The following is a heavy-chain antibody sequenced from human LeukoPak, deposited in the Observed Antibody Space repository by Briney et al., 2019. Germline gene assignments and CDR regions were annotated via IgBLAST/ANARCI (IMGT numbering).Heavy chain of an antibody. CDR1: GFTFSSYD. V-gene: IGHV3-13*01. Sequence: QSGGSLRLSCAASGFTFSSYDMHWVRHATGKGLEWVSAIGTAGDTYYPGSVKGRFTISRENAKNSLYLQMNSLRAGDTAVYYCARGPVAGTIDYWGQGTLVTVSS. J-gene: IGHJ4*02. CDR2: IGTAGDT. D-gene: IGHD6-19*01. CDR3: ARGPVAGTIDY.